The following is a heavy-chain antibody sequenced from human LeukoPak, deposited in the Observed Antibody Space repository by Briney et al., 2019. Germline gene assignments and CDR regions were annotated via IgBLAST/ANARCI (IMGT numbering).Heavy chain of an antibody. V-gene: IGHV3-48*01. D-gene: IGHD3-3*01. J-gene: IGHJ4*02. CDR2: ISSSSSTI. Sequence: PGGSLRLSCAASGFTFSSYSMNWVRQAPGKGLEWVSDISSSSSTIYYADSVKGRFTISRDNAKNSLYLQMNSLRAEDTAVYYCARDRDWSGLFDYWGQGTLVTVSS. CDR1: GFTFSSYS. CDR3: ARDRDWSGLFDY.